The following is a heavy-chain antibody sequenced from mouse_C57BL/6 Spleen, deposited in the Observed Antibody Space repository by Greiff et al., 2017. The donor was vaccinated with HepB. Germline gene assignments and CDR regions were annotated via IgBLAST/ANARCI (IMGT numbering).Heavy chain of an antibody. CDR1: GFPFSSYG. CDR2: ISSGGSYT. J-gene: IGHJ1*03. Sequence: EVKLMESGGDLVKPGGSLKLSCAASGFPFSSYGMSWVRQTPDKRLEWVANISSGGSYTYYPDSVKGRFTISRDNAKNTLYLQMSSLKSEDTAMYYCARQEGVDGYFDVWGTGTTVTVSS. CDR3: ARQEGVDGYFDV. V-gene: IGHV5-6*01.